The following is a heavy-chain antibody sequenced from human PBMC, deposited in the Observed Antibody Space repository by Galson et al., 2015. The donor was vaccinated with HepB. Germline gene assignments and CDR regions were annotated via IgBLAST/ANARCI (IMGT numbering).Heavy chain of an antibody. CDR2: INSDGNII. CDR3: AREVPAAISVYYFDY. D-gene: IGHD2-2*02. Sequence: SLRLSCAASGFTFSSDWMHWVRQAPGNGLVWVSRINSDGNIISYADSVKGRFTISRDNAKNTLYLQMNSLRAEDTAVYYCAREVPAAISVYYFDYWGQGTLVTVSS. J-gene: IGHJ4*02. V-gene: IGHV3-74*01. CDR1: GFTFSSDW.